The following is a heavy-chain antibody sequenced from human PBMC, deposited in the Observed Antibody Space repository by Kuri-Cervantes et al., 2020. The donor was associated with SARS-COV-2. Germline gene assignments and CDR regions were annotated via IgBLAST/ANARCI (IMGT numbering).Heavy chain of an antibody. CDR2: INSDGSST. V-gene: IGHV3-74*01. CDR1: GFTFSSYW. Sequence: GGSLRPPCAPSGFTFSSYWMHWVRQAPGKGLVWVSRINSDGSSTSYADSVKGRFTISRDNAKNTLYLQMNSLRAEDTAVSYCAREPGGHYYDSSGYYSYYYYGMDVWGQGTTVTVSS. CDR3: AREPGGHYYDSSGYYSYYYYGMDV. D-gene: IGHD3-22*01. J-gene: IGHJ6*02.